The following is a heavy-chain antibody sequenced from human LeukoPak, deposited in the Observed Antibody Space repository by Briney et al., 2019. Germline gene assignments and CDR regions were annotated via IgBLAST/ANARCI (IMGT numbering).Heavy chain of an antibody. J-gene: IGHJ4*02. CDR1: GYTFTSYD. CDR3: ARRLFRGGGVDC. V-gene: IGHV1-8*01. Sequence: ASVKVSCKASGYTFTSYDINWVRQATGQGLEWMGWMNPNSGNTGYAQKFQGRVTMTRNTSISTAYMELSSLRAEDTAVYYCARRLFRGGGVDCWGQGTLVTVSS. D-gene: IGHD3-10*01. CDR2: MNPNSGNT.